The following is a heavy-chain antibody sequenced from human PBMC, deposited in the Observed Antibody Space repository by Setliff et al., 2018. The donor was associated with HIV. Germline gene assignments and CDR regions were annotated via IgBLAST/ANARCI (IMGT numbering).Heavy chain of an antibody. D-gene: IGHD5-12*01. CDR1: GGSIYGSDYY. Sequence: LSLTCTVSGGSIYGSDYYWGWIRQPPGKGLESIGSIYYSGSTYYKPSLKSRVTISVDTSRNQFSLQLRSVTAADTAVYYCARPGMATLKVWVDNWGQGTLVTVSS. CDR3: ARPGMATLKVWVDN. CDR2: IYYSGST. J-gene: IGHJ5*02. V-gene: IGHV4-39*01.